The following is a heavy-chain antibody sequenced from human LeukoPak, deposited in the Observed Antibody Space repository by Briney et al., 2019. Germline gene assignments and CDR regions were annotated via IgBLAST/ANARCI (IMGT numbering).Heavy chain of an antibody. CDR3: ARDYALVRGVSLYYYYYMDV. V-gene: IGHV3-7*01. CDR2: IQQDGSEK. CDR1: GFTFRSYW. J-gene: IGHJ6*03. D-gene: IGHD3-10*01. Sequence: GGSLRLSCAASGFTFRSYWMSWVRQAPGKGLEWVANIQQDGSEKYYVDSVKGRFTVSRDNAKNSLYLQMNSLRAEDTAVYYCARDYALVRGVSLYYYYYMDVWGKGTTVTVSS.